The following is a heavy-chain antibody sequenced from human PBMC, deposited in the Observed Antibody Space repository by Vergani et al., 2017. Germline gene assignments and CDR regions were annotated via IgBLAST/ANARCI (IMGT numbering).Heavy chain of an antibody. CDR2: ISSSSSTI. Sequence: EVQLLESGGGLVQPGGSLRLSCAASGFTFSSYSMNWVRQAPGKGLEWVSYISSSSSTIYYADSVKGRFTISRDNAKNSLYLQMNSLRAEDTAVYYCARDNHYGSGSYSFDYWGQGTLVTVSS. CDR3: ARDNHYGSGSYSFDY. D-gene: IGHD3-10*01. V-gene: IGHV3-48*01. J-gene: IGHJ4*02. CDR1: GFTFSSYS.